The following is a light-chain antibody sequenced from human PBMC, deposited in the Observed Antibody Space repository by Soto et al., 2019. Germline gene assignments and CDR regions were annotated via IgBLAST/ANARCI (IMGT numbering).Light chain of an antibody. V-gene: IGKV3-20*01. J-gene: IGKJ4*01. CDR3: QQYGALPPT. Sequence: EIVLTQFPGALSLSPGERVTLSCRASQTVSNTYLAWYQQKRGQAPKFRIYGASNRATGIPDRFSGSGSGTDFTLTISRLEPEDFAVYYCQQYGALPPTFGGGTKVEIK. CDR1: QTVSNTY. CDR2: GAS.